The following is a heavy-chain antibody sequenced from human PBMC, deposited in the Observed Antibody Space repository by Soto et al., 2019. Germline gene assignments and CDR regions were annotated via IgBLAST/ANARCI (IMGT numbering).Heavy chain of an antibody. CDR2: TNEDGSTT. D-gene: IGHD3-10*01. Sequence: GGSLRLSCVDSEFTFSSYWMHWGRQVPGKGLVWVSRTNEDGSTTDYADSVKGRFTISRDNARNTLYLQMNSLRVEDTAVYYCARDLSGRADVWGQGTTVTVSS. CDR1: EFTFSSYW. V-gene: IGHV3-74*01. CDR3: ARDLSGRADV. J-gene: IGHJ6*02.